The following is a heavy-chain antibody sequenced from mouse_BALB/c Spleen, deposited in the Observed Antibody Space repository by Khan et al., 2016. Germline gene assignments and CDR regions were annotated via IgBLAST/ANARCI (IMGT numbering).Heavy chain of an antibody. CDR2: IYPGDGDT. CDR1: GYTFTSYW. V-gene: IGHV1-87*01. Sequence: QVQLQQSGAELARPGASVKLSCKASGYTFTSYWMQWVKQRPGQGLEWIGAIYPGDGDTRYTQKFKGKATLTADKSSSTAYMQLSSLGSGDAAVYYCESYYGSSDDYFDYWGQGTTLTVSS. J-gene: IGHJ2*01. CDR3: ESYYGSSDDYFDY. D-gene: IGHD1-1*01.